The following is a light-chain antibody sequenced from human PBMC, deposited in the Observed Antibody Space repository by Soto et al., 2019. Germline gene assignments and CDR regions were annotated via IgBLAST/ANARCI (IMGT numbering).Light chain of an antibody. CDR2: LGS. CDR3: RNGLQTPLT. V-gene: IGKV2-28*01. Sequence: DIVMTQSPLSLSVTPGEPASISCRASQSLLHSTVDSHLDWDLQKPGQSPQLLIYLGSYRASGVPARYIGSGSGTDVTLRISRVEAEDVGIYYCRNGLQTPLTFGGGTKVE. J-gene: IGKJ4*01. CDR1: QSLLHSTVDSH.